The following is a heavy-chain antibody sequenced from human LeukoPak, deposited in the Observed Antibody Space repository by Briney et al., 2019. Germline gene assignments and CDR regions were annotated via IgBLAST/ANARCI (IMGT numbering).Heavy chain of an antibody. D-gene: IGHD1-1*01. CDR1: EFMFSDHW. V-gene: IGHV3-7*01. Sequence: GGSLRLSCAASEFMFSDHWMSWVRQAPGKGPEWVASINKDGSEEYYADSVKGRFTVSRDNAKNSLFLQMNNLRVEDTAIYYCATYDNWVAGDVWGQGTTVSVSS. CDR3: ATYDNWVAGDV. CDR2: INKDGSEE. J-gene: IGHJ6*02.